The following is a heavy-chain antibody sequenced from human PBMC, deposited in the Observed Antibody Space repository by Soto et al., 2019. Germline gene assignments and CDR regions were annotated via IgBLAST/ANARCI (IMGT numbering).Heavy chain of an antibody. Sequence: SETLSLTCTVSGGSVRSGSYYLSWIRQPPGKGLEWIGYIYYSGSTNYNPSLKSRVTISVDTSKNQFSLKLSSVTAADTAVYYCARGSSGWLNYWGQGTLVTVSS. CDR3: ARGSSGWLNY. V-gene: IGHV4-61*01. CDR2: IYYSGST. J-gene: IGHJ4*02. D-gene: IGHD6-19*01. CDR1: GGSVRSGSYY.